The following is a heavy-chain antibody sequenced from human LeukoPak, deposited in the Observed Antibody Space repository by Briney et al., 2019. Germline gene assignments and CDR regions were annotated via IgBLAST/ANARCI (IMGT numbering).Heavy chain of an antibody. D-gene: IGHD3-22*01. V-gene: IGHV1-69*13. CDR1: GYTFTGYY. Sequence: SVKVSCKASGYTFTGYYMHWVRQAPGQGLEWMGGIIPIFGTANYAQKFQGRVTITADESTSTAYMELSSLRSEDTAVYYCAREDRLADSSGYYSYWGQGTLVTVSS. CDR2: IIPIFGTA. J-gene: IGHJ4*02. CDR3: AREDRLADSSGYYSY.